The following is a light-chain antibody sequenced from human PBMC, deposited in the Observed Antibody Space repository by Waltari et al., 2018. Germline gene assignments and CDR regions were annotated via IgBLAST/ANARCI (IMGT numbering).Light chain of an antibody. CDR1: SSNIGATYD. Sequence: QSVLTQPPSVSGAPGQRVTISCAGSSSNIGATYDVQWYQQLPGTAPKLLIYGHNNRPSGVPGRFSGSKSVTSASLAITGLQAEDEADYYCQSYDNRLSGVIFGGGTRLTVL. CDR2: GHN. V-gene: IGLV1-40*01. CDR3: QSYDNRLSGVI. J-gene: IGLJ2*01.